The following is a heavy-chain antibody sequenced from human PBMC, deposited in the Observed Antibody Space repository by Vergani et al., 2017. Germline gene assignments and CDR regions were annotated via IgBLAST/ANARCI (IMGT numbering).Heavy chain of an antibody. CDR1: GDSVSSNSAA. D-gene: IGHD1-26*01. CDR3: AREVGRSRSYPVGHFDY. J-gene: IGHJ4*02. CDR2: TYYRSKWYN. Sequence: QVKLQQSGPGLVKPSQPLSLTSAISGDSVSSNSAAWNWIRQSPSRCLEWLGRTYYRSKWYNDYAVSVKSRITINPDTSKNQFSLQLNSVTPEDTAVYYWAREVGRSRSYPVGHFDYWGQGTLVTVSS. V-gene: IGHV6-1*01.